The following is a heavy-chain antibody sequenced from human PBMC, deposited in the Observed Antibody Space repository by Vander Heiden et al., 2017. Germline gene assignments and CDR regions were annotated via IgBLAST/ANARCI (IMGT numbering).Heavy chain of an antibody. CDR1: GFTFSSYA. CDR2: ISGSGATT. Sequence: EVQLLESGGGLVQPGGSLRLPCAASGFTFSSYAMSWVRQAPGKGLEWVSSISGSGATTYYVDSVKGRFIISRDKSKNMVYLQMNSLRAEDTAVYYCARGEYVVATIDFDYWGQGTLATVSS. CDR3: ARGEYVVATIDFDY. V-gene: IGHV3-23*01. D-gene: IGHD2-15*01. J-gene: IGHJ4*02.